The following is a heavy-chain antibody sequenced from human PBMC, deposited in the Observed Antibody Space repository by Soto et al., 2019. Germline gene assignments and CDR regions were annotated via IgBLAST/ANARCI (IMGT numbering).Heavy chain of an antibody. J-gene: IGHJ6*02. CDR3: ARVLLKDYYSYYGMDV. CDR1: GYTFTSYG. V-gene: IGHV1-18*04. Sequence: GASVKVSCKASGYTFTSYGISWVRQAPGQGLEWMGWISAYNGNTNCAQKLQGRVTMTTDTSTSTAYMELRSLRSDDTAVYYCARVLLKDYYSYYGMDVWGQGTTVTVSS. D-gene: IGHD2-15*01. CDR2: ISAYNGNT.